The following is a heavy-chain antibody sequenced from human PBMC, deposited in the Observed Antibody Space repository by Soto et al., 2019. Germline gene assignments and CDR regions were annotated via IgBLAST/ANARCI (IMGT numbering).Heavy chain of an antibody. V-gene: IGHV3-30*18. Sequence: QVQLVESGGGVVQPGRSLRLSCAASGFTFSSYGMHWVRQAPGKGLEWVAVISYDGSNKYYADSVKGRFTISRDNSKNTLYLQMNSLRAEDTAVYYCAKDRSYGYLEYGHPRYYYYGMDVWGQGTTVTVSS. D-gene: IGHD5-18*01. CDR3: AKDRSYGYLEYGHPRYYYYGMDV. J-gene: IGHJ6*02. CDR2: ISYDGSNK. CDR1: GFTFSSYG.